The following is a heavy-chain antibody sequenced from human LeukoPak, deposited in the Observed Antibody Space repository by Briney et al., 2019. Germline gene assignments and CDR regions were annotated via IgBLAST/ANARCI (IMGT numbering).Heavy chain of an antibody. CDR2: IIPIFGTA. D-gene: IGHD2-15*01. Sequence: SVKVSCKASGGTFSSYAISWVRQAPGQGLEWMGGIIPIFGTANYAQKFQGRVTITADESTSTAYMELSSLRSEDTAVYYCARVVVVAATSAFDIWGQGTVVTVSS. CDR1: GGTFSSYA. J-gene: IGHJ3*02. CDR3: ARVVVVAATSAFDI. V-gene: IGHV1-69*01.